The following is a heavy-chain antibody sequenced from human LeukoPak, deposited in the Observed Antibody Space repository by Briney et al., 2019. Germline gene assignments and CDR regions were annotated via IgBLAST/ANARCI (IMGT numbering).Heavy chain of an antibody. D-gene: IGHD3-9*01. V-gene: IGHV1-69*05. Sequence: SVKVSCKASGRTFRSYAISWVRQAPGRGLEWMGGIIPIFGTANYAQKFQGRVTITTDESTSTAYMELSSLRSEDTAVYYCARSYLYYDILTGYHPPQYFQHWGQGTLVTVSS. CDR1: GRTFRSYA. CDR2: IIPIFGTA. CDR3: ARSYLYYDILTGYHPPQYFQH. J-gene: IGHJ1*01.